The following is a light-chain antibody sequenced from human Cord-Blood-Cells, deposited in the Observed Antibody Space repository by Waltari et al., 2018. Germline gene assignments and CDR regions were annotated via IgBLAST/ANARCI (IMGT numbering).Light chain of an antibody. J-gene: IGKJ3*01. CDR2: DAS. CDR1: QGSSSA. Sequence: AIQLTQSPSSLSASVGDRVTITCRASQGSSSALAWYQQKPGKAPKLLIYDASSLESGFPSRFSGSGSGADFTLTISSLQPEDFATYYCQQFNSYPLTFGPGTKVDIK. V-gene: IGKV1-13*02. CDR3: QQFNSYPLT.